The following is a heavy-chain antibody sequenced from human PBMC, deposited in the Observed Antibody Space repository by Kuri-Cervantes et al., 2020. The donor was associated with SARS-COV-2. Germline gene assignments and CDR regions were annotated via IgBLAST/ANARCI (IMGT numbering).Heavy chain of an antibody. V-gene: IGHV3-30*03. Sequence: GGSLRLSCAASGFTFSSYGMHWVRQAPGKGLEWVAFISFDGANQHYEDSVRGRFTISRDNAKNSLYLQMNSLRAEDTAVYYCARDSAGYYYDSSGYYSLYYYGMDVWGQGTTVTGSS. CDR3: ARDSAGYYYDSSGYYSLYYYGMDV. D-gene: IGHD3-22*01. CDR1: GFTFSSYG. CDR2: ISFDGANQ. J-gene: IGHJ6*02.